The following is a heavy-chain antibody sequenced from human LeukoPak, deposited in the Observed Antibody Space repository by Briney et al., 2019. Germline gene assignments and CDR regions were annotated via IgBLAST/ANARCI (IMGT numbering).Heavy chain of an antibody. CDR3: ARLTYVPAAIVDY. Sequence: PSETLSLTCTVSGGFISSGSYYWSWIRQPAGKGLEWIGRIYTSGSTNYNPSLKSRVTISVDTSKNQFSLKLSSVTAADTAVYYCARLTYVPAAIVDYWGQGTLVTVSS. D-gene: IGHD2-2*01. J-gene: IGHJ4*02. CDR2: IYTSGST. CDR1: GGFISSGSYY. V-gene: IGHV4-61*02.